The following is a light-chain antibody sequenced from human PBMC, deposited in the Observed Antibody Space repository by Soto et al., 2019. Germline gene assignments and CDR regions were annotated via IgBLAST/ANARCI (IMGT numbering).Light chain of an antibody. Sequence: DIVMTQSPLSLPVTPGEPASISCRSSQSLLHSNGYDYLDWYLQKPGQSPQLLIYLGSNRASGVPDRFSASGSGTDFTLKISRVEAEDVGAYYCMKAHQTPYTFGGGTKVEIK. CDR3: MKAHQTPYT. CDR1: QSLLHSNGYDY. J-gene: IGKJ4*01. V-gene: IGKV2-28*01. CDR2: LGS.